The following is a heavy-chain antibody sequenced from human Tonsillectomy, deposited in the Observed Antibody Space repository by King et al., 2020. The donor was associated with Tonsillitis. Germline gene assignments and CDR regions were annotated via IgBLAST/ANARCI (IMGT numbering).Heavy chain of an antibody. Sequence: VQLVESGGGVVQPGRSLRLSCAASRFTFSSYGMHWVRQAPGKGLEWVAVISYDGSDKYYADSVKGRFTISRDNSKNSLYLQMHSLRPEDTAVYYCAGDQSPGDSSGYLNYWGQGTLVTVSS. D-gene: IGHD3-22*01. J-gene: IGHJ4*02. CDR3: AGDQSPGDSSGYLNY. V-gene: IGHV3-30-3*01. CDR2: ISYDGSDK. CDR1: RFTFSSYG.